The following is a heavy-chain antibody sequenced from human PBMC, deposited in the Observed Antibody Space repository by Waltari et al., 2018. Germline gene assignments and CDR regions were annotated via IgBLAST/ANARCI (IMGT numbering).Heavy chain of an antibody. CDR3: AADHGRGIYFDY. CDR1: VASITNSYW. V-gene: IGHV4-4*02. CDR2: IHQSGRT. D-gene: IGHD2-15*01. Sequence: QVHLQEAGPGLVKPWGTLSLTCDVSVASITNSYWWSWVRQPPGKGLEWIGQIHQSGRTNYNPSPDSRAIVSMDTSNNQISLKLTSATAADTAVYYCAADHGRGIYFDYWGQGPLVTVSP. J-gene: IGHJ4*02.